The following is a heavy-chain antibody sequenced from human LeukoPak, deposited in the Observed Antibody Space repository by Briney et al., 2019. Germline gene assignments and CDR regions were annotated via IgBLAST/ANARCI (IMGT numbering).Heavy chain of an antibody. CDR2: ITSSSTYK. CDR3: ARDVLLWFGELSDVP. J-gene: IGHJ5*02. CDR1: GFTFSIYS. Sequence: GGSLRLSCAASGFTFSIYSMIWVRQAPGKGLEGVSSITSSSTYKYYADSVRGRFTISRDNAKNSLHLQMNSLRAEDTAVYYCARDVLLWFGELSDVPWGQGTLVTVSS. V-gene: IGHV3-21*01. D-gene: IGHD3-10*01.